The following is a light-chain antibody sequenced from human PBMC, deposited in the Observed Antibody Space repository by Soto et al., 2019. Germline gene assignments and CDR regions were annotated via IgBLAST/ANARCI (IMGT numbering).Light chain of an antibody. Sequence: DIQMTQSPSSLSASVGDRVTITCRASQSISSYLNWYQQKPGKAPKLLIYAASSLQSGVPSRFSGSGSGTDFTLTIRSLQPEDFATYYCQQSYRTPELTFGGGTKVEIK. CDR3: QQSYRTPELT. V-gene: IGKV1-39*01. CDR1: QSISSY. CDR2: AAS. J-gene: IGKJ4*01.